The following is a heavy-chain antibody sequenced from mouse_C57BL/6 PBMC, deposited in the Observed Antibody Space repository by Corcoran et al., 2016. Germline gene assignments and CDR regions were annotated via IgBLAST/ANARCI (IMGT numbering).Heavy chain of an antibody. D-gene: IGHD1-1*01. J-gene: IGHJ1*03. CDR2: INTYSGVP. V-gene: IGHV9-3*01. CDR3: ARDGTVVADWYFDV. CDR1: GYTFTTYG. Sequence: QIQLVQSGTELKKPGETVKISCKASGYTFTTYGMSWVKQAPGKGLKWMGWINTYSGVPTYADDFKGRFAFSLETSASTAYLQINNLKNEDTATYCCARDGTVVADWYFDVWGTGTTVTVSS.